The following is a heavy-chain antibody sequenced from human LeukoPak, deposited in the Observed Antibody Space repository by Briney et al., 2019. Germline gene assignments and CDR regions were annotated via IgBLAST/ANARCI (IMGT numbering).Heavy chain of an antibody. Sequence: GGSLRLSCAASGFTFSCYAMSWVRQAPGKGLEWVGRTRNKANSYTTEYSASVKGRFTISRDDSKSSLYLQMNSLKTEDTAMYYCARRYSGSYYGGHAFDIWGQGTMVTVSS. V-gene: IGHV3-72*01. CDR3: ARRYSGSYYGGHAFDI. CDR2: TRNKANSYTT. D-gene: IGHD1-26*01. J-gene: IGHJ3*02. CDR1: GFTFSCYA.